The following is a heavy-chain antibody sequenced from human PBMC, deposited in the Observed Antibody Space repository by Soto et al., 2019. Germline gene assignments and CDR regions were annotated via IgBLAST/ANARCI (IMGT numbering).Heavy chain of an antibody. Sequence: SVKVSCKASGGTFSRYAISWVRQAPGQGLEWMGGIIPIFGTANYAQKFQGRVTITADESTSTAYMELSSLRSEDTAVYYCARDKARQGYDFWSGPAKNWFDPWGQGTLVTVSS. D-gene: IGHD3-3*01. V-gene: IGHV1-69*13. J-gene: IGHJ5*02. CDR3: ARDKARQGYDFWSGPAKNWFDP. CDR1: GGTFSRYA. CDR2: IIPIFGTA.